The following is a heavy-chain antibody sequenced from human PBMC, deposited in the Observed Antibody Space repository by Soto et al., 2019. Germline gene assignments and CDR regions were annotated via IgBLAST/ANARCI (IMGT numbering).Heavy chain of an antibody. V-gene: IGHV4-59*01. D-gene: IGHD3-3*01. CDR3: ARGGSADDFWSDYYMDV. CDR2: IYYSGST. J-gene: IGHJ6*03. CDR1: GGSFSGYY. Sequence: SETLSLTCAVYGGSFSGYYWSWIRQPPGKGLEWIGYIYYSGSTNYNPSLKSRVTISVDTSKNQFSLKLSSVTAADTAVYYCARGGSADDFWSDYYMDVWGKGTTVTVSS.